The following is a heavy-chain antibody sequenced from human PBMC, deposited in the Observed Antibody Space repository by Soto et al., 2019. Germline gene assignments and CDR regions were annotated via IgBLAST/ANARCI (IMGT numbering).Heavy chain of an antibody. J-gene: IGHJ3*02. CDR2: ISAYNGNT. D-gene: IGHD3-22*01. CDR3: ARGMYYYDSSGYGWNDAFDI. CDR1: GYTFTSYG. Sequence: GASVKVSCTASGYTFTSYGISWVRQAPGQGLEWMGWISAYNGNTNYAQKLQGRVTMTTDTSTSTAYMELRSLRSDDTAVYYCARGMYYYDSSGYGWNDAFDIWGQGTMVTVSS. V-gene: IGHV1-18*01.